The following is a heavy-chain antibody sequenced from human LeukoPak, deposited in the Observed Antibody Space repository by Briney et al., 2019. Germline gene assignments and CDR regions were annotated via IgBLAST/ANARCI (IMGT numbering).Heavy chain of an antibody. CDR2: IKSKTDGGTT. D-gene: IGHD3-3*01. CDR1: GFTFSNAW. V-gene: IGHV3-15*01. Sequence: PGGSLRLSCAASGFTFSNAWMSWVRQAPGKGLEWVGRIKSKTDGGTTDYAAPVKGRFTISRDDSKNTLYLQMNSLKTEDTAVYYCTRRRNYDSKLHAFDIWGQGTMVTVSS. J-gene: IGHJ3*02. CDR3: TRRRNYDSKLHAFDI.